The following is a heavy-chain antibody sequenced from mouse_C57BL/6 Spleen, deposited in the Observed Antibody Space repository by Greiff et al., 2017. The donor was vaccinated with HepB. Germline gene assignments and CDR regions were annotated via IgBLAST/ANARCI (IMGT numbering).Heavy chain of an antibody. CDR1: GYTFTSYW. J-gene: IGHJ4*01. D-gene: IGHD2-5*01. CDR3: AYYSNYVGAMDY. Sequence: QVQLKQPGAELVKPGASVKLSCKASGYTFTSYWMQWVKQRPGQGLEWIGEIDPSDSYTNYNQKFKGKATLTVDTSSSTAYMQLSSLTSEDSAVYYCAYYSNYVGAMDYWGQGTSVTVSS. V-gene: IGHV1-50*01. CDR2: IDPSDSYT.